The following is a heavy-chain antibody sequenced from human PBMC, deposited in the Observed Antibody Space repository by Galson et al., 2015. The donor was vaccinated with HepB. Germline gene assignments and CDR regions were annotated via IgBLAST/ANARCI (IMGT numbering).Heavy chain of an antibody. CDR2: ISSSSSYI. CDR1: GFTFSSYS. D-gene: IGHD3-22*01. J-gene: IGHJ4*02. V-gene: IGHV3-21*01. CDR3: AIDYYDSSGYYY. Sequence: SLRLSCAASGFTFSSYSMNWVRQAPGKGLEWVSSISSSSSYIYYADSVKGRFTISRDNAKNSLYLQMNSLRAEDTAVYYCAIDYYDSSGYYYWGQGTLVTVSS.